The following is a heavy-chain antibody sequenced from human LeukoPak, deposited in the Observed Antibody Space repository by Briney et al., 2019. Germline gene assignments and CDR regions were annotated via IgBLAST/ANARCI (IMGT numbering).Heavy chain of an antibody. V-gene: IGHV3-66*01. Sequence: GGSLRLSCAASGFKVSSNYMNWVRRGPGKGPEWVSVLYGGGDTYYADSVKGRFTVSRDNSKNTLYLQMNSLRAEDTAVYYCARGMAADYWGQGTLVTVSS. CDR3: ARGMAADY. CDR1: GFKVSSNY. J-gene: IGHJ4*02. D-gene: IGHD5-24*01. CDR2: LYGGGDT.